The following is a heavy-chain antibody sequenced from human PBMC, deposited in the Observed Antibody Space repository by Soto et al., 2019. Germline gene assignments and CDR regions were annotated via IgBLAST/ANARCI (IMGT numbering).Heavy chain of an antibody. Sequence: PSETLSLTCTVSGGSISSYYWNWIRQPPGKGLEWIGYFYDSGSTNYSPSLKNRVTISVDTSKNQFSLKLTSVTAADTAAYYCARDRYYGSSRMDVWGQGTTVTVSS. J-gene: IGHJ6*02. V-gene: IGHV4-59*01. D-gene: IGHD3-22*01. CDR1: GGSISSYY. CDR3: ARDRYYGSSRMDV. CDR2: FYDSGST.